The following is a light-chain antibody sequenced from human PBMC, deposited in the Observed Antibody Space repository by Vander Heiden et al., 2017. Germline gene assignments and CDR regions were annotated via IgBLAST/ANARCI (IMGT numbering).Light chain of an antibody. CDR2: AAS. V-gene: IGKV1-39*01. CDR1: QSISSY. CDR3: QQSYSTLYT. Sequence: DIQMTQPPSSLSASVGDRVTITCRASQSISSYLNWYQQKPGKAPKLLFYAASSLQSGVPSRFSGSGSGTDFTLTISSLQPEDFATYYCQQSYSTLYTFGLGTKLEIK. J-gene: IGKJ2*01.